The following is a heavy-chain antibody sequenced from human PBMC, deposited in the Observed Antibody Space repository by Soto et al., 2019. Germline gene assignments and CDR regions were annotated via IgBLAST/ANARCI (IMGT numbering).Heavy chain of an antibody. D-gene: IGHD3-10*01. CDR1: GGTFNTYA. J-gene: IGHJ4*02. CDR3: AKEAGDH. V-gene: IGHV1-69*01. Sequence: QMQLVQSGAEVKERGSSVKISCKTSGGTFNTYALTWVRQAPGQGLEWIGGIIPIFGIKNVAQRFQGRVTIIADESLPTAYMEMTSLRSDDTAVYYCAKEAGDHWGQGTLVTVSS. CDR2: IIPIFGIK.